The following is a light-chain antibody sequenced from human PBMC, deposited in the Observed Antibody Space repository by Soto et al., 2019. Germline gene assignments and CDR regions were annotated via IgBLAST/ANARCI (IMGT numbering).Light chain of an antibody. CDR1: SSDIGSYNY. J-gene: IGLJ1*01. CDR2: DVT. V-gene: IGLV2-14*03. CDR3: SSHKSTSTPYV. Sequence: QSVLTQPASVSGSPGQSITISCTGTSSDIGSYNYVSWYQQHPGKAPKLIIYDVTNRPAGISSRFSASKSGDTASLTISVLQADDEADYFCSSHKSTSTPYVFGTGTKVTVL.